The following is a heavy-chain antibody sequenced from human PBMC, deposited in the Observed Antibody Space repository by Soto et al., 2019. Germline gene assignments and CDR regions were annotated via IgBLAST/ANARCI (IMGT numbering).Heavy chain of an antibody. J-gene: IGHJ6*02. CDR3: ARPYYYGSGSWSKDYYYYYGMDV. D-gene: IGHD3-10*01. Sequence: QVQLVQSGAEVKKPGSSVKVSCKASGGTFSSDDISWVRQAPGRGLEWMGGIIPILGTATYAQKFQGRVTITADESTSTAYMELSSLRSEDKAVYYCARPYYYGSGSWSKDYYYYYGMDVWGQGSTVTVSS. CDR2: IIPILGTA. CDR1: GGTFSSDD. V-gene: IGHV1-69*01.